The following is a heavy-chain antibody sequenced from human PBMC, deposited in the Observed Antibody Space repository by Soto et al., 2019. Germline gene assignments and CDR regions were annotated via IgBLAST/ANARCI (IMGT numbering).Heavy chain of an antibody. D-gene: IGHD6-19*01. Sequence: QSQTLSLPCAISGDSVSSNSAAWNWIRQSPSRGLEWLGRTYYRSKWYNDYAVSVKSRITINPDTSKNQFSLQLNSVTPEDTAVYYCARAPTVQQWLGGNYYYYMDVWGKGTTVTVSS. CDR1: GDSVSSNSAA. CDR2: TYYRSKWYN. CDR3: ARAPTVQQWLGGNYYYYMDV. V-gene: IGHV6-1*01. J-gene: IGHJ6*03.